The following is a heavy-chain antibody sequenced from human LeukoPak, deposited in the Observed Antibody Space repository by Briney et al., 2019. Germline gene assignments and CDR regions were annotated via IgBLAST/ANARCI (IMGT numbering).Heavy chain of an antibody. V-gene: IGHV1-69*13. CDR2: IIPIFGTA. Sequence: SVKVSRKASGGTFSSYAISWVRQAPGQGLEWMGGIIPIFGTANCAQKFQGRVTITADESTSTAYMELSSLRSEDTAVYYCASGALSELGELSSTPFDYWGQGTLVTVSS. CDR3: ASGALSELGELSSTPFDY. J-gene: IGHJ4*02. CDR1: GGTFSSYA. D-gene: IGHD3-16*02.